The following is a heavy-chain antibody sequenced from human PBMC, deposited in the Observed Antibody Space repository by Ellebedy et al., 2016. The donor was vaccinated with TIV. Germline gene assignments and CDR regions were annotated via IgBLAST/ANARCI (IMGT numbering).Heavy chain of an antibody. CDR1: GFTFSSYA. Sequence: GESLKISCAASGFTFSSYAMSWVRQAPGKGLEWVSAISGSGGSTYYADSVKGRFTISRDNSKNTLYLQMNSLRAEDTAVYYCAKDRGFIAAAGDYWGQGTLVTVSS. CDR2: ISGSGGST. CDR3: AKDRGFIAAAGDY. V-gene: IGHV3-23*01. J-gene: IGHJ4*02. D-gene: IGHD6-13*01.